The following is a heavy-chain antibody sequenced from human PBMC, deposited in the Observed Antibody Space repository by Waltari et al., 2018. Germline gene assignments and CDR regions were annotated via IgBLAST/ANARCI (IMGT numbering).Heavy chain of an antibody. J-gene: IGHJ2*01. CDR2: IYTSGST. CDR3: ARDPGAYDILTGYYRGWYFDL. D-gene: IGHD3-9*01. CDR1: GGPIVSGSYY. Sequence: QVQLQESGPGLVKPSQTLSLTCTAPGGPIVSGSYYWSGIRQPAGQRLRWIGYIYTSGSTNYNPSLKSRVTISVDTSKNQFSLKLSSVTAADTAVYYCARDPGAYDILTGYYRGWYFDLWGRGTLVTVSS. V-gene: IGHV4-61*09.